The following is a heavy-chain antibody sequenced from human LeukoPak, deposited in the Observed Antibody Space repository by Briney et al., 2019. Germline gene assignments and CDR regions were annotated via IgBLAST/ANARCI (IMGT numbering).Heavy chain of an antibody. CDR1: GYIFATYW. D-gene: IGHD7-27*01. V-gene: IGHV5-51*01. Sequence: GESLKISCKGSGYIFATYWIGWVRQMPGKGLEWMGIVYPGDSDTRYSPSFQGQVTISADESISTAYLQWSSLKASDTAMYYCARFYEGNWGSKKIFDSWGQGTLVTVSS. CDR3: ARFYEGNWGSKKIFDS. J-gene: IGHJ4*02. CDR2: VYPGDSDT.